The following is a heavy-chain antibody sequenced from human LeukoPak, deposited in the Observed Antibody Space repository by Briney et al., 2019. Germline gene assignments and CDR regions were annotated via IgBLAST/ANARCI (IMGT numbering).Heavy chain of an antibody. CDR2: INVNNGDT. D-gene: IGHD1/OR15-1a*01. CDR3: ARDSPAAEQDIDY. Sequence: ASLKVSCKASGYTFTDYYVHWVRQAPGQGLEWMAYINVNNGDTRYAQIFQGRVTVTRDTSISTVHMEVSGLRSDDTAVYYCARDSPAAEQDIDYWGQGTLVTVSS. V-gene: IGHV1-2*02. J-gene: IGHJ4*02. CDR1: GYTFTDYY.